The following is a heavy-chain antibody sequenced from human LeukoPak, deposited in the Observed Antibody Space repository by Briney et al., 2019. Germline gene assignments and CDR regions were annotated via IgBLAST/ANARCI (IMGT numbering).Heavy chain of an antibody. V-gene: IGHV1-46*01. J-gene: IGHJ4*02. D-gene: IGHD1-1*01. Sequence: ASVKVSCKASGYSLTRYHMSWVRQAPGQGPEWMGIIGPNGVSTSYVQKFQGRVTMTRDTSTSTFYMELSSLRSEDTAVYYCARMTTGVLDYWGQGTLVTVSS. CDR3: ARMTTGVLDY. CDR1: GYSLTRYH. CDR2: IGPNGVST.